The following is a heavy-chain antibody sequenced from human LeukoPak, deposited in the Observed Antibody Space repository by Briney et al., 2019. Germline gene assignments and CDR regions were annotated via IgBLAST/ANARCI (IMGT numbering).Heavy chain of an antibody. J-gene: IGHJ4*02. D-gene: IGHD2-8*01. CDR3: ARVPRKLGYCTNGVCYFDY. Sequence: ASVKVSCKASGYTFTTYPMNWVRQAPGQGLEWMGWINTNTGNPTYAQGFTGRFVFSLDTSVSTAYLQISSLKAEDTAVYYCARVPRKLGYCTNGVCYFDYWGQGTLVTVSS. CDR2: INTNTGNP. V-gene: IGHV7-4-1*02. CDR1: GYTFTTYP.